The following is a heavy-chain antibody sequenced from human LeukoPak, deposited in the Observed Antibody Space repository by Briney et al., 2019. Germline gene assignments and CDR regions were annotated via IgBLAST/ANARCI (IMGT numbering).Heavy chain of an antibody. V-gene: IGHV3-11*04. CDR3: ASAVPAAASFDY. CDR1: GFTFSDYY. Sequence: PGGSLRLSFAASGFTFSDYYTSWIRQAPGKGLEWVSYISSSGSTIYYADSVKGRFTISRDNAKNSLYLQMNSLRAEDTAVYYCASAVPAAASFDYWGQGTLVTVSS. CDR2: ISSSGSTI. D-gene: IGHD2-2*01. J-gene: IGHJ4*02.